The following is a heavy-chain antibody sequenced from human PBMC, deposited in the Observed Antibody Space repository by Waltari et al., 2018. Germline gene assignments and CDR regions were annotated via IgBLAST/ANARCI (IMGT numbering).Heavy chain of an antibody. CDR3: ARGSTYCSGGSCYSWRSYYYYMDV. Sequence: QVQLQQGGAGLLKPSETLSLTCAVYGGSFSGYYWSWIRQPPGKGVEWIGEINHSGSTKYPPSLNSRVTISVDPSKNQFSLKLSSVTAADTAVYYCARGSTYCSGGSCYSWRSYYYYMDVWGKGTTVTVSS. V-gene: IGHV4-34*01. J-gene: IGHJ6*03. CDR1: GGSFSGYY. D-gene: IGHD2-15*01. CDR2: INHSGST.